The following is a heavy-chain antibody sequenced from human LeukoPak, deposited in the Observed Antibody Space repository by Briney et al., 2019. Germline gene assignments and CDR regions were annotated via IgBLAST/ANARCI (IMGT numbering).Heavy chain of an antibody. CDR2: IYPGDSDT. CDR3: ARHSGAVAGTPYYFDY. CDR1: GYIFTSYL. D-gene: IGHD6-19*01. V-gene: IGHV5-51*01. J-gene: IGHJ4*02. Sequence: GESLKISCKGSGYIFTSYLIGWVRHMPGKGLELMGIIYPGDSDTRYSPSFQGQVTISDDKSISTAYLQWSSLKASDTAMYYCARHSGAVAGTPYYFDYWGQGTLVTVSS.